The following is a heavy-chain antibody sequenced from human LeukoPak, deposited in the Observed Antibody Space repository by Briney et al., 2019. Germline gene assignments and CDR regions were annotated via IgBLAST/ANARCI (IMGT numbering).Heavy chain of an antibody. Sequence: GGSLRLSCAASGLAFSSYSMNWVRQAPGKGLEWGSDISSSSSTIYYADTVKVRFTISRDNAKNSQYLAMYRLTAEEADGYYFARGNRPHDVVVLTGAYWGQGTLVTVSS. J-gene: IGHJ4*02. CDR1: GLAFSSYS. D-gene: IGHD2-2*01. V-gene: IGHV3-48*01. CDR3: ARGNRPHDVVVLTGAY. CDR2: ISSSSSTI.